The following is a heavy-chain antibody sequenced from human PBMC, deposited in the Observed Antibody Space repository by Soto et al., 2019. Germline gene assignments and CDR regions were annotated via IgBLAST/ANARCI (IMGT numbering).Heavy chain of an antibody. J-gene: IGHJ5*02. CDR3: ARWYGDFRDWFDP. CDR1: GGSISSYY. D-gene: IGHD4-17*01. V-gene: IGHV4-59*01. CDR2: IYYSGST. Sequence: SETLSLTYNVSGGSISSYYWSWIRQPPGKGLEWIGYIYYSGSTNYNPSLKSRVTISVDTSKNQFSLKLSSVTAADTAVYYCARWYGDFRDWFDPWGQGNLVTVSS.